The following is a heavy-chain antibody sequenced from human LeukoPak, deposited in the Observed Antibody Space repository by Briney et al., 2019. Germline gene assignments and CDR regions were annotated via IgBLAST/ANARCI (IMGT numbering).Heavy chain of an antibody. D-gene: IGHD6-13*01. Sequence: ALVKVSCKASGYTFTGYYMHWVRQAPGQGLEWMGWINPNSGGTNYAQKFQGRVTMTRDTSISTAYMELSRLRSDDTAVYYCARDAAAGRVGTYYFDYWGQGTLVTVSS. CDR3: ARDAAAGRVGTYYFDY. CDR1: GYTFTGYY. CDR2: INPNSGGT. V-gene: IGHV1-2*02. J-gene: IGHJ4*02.